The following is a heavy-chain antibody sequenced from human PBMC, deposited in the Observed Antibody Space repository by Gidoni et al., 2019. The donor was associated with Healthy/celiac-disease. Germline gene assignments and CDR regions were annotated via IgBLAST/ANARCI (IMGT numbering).Heavy chain of an antibody. Sequence: QVQLQESGPGLVKPSETLSLTCAVSGYPISSGYYCGWIRQPPGKGLEWFGSIYHSGSTYYNPSLKSRVTISVDTSKNQFSLKLSSVTAADTAVYYCARDSAPPRYCSSTSCYPYYFDYWGQGTLVTVSS. CDR1: GYPISSGYY. CDR2: IYHSGST. V-gene: IGHV4-38-2*02. J-gene: IGHJ4*02. D-gene: IGHD2-2*01. CDR3: ARDSAPPRYCSSTSCYPYYFDY.